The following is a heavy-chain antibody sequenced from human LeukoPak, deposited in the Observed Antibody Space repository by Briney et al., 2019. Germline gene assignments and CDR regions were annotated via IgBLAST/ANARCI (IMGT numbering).Heavy chain of an antibody. V-gene: IGHV1-18*01. J-gene: IGHJ4*02. Sequence: SVKVSCQASGYTFTSFGISWVRQAPGQGLEWMGWISAYNGNTNYAQKLQGRVTMTTDTSTSTAYMELRSLRSDDTAVYYCARVSVVTGHFDYWGQGTLVTVSS. D-gene: IGHD2-21*02. CDR3: ARVSVVTGHFDY. CDR2: ISAYNGNT. CDR1: GYTFTSFG.